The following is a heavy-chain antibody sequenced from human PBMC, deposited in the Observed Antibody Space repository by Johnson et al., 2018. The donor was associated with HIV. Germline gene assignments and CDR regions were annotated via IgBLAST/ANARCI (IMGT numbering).Heavy chain of an antibody. CDR1: GFTFDDYA. V-gene: IGHV3-9*01. J-gene: IGHJ3*02. D-gene: IGHD2-2*01. Sequence: VHLVESGGGLVQPGRSLRLSCAASGFTFDDYAMHWVRQAPGKGLEWVSGISWNSGSIGYADSVKGRFTISRDNSRNTLYLQMNSLRAEDTAVYYCATSRVLLYQPLRPHAFDIWGQGTMVTVSS. CDR2: ISWNSGSI. CDR3: ATSRVLLYQPLRPHAFDI.